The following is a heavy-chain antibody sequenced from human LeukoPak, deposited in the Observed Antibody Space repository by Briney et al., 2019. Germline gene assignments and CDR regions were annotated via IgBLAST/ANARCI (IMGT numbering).Heavy chain of an antibody. J-gene: IGHJ5*02. V-gene: IGHV1-58*01. D-gene: IGHD6-13*01. CDR1: AFTFTSSA. Sequence: SVRVSCKASAFTFTSSAVQWVRQARGQRLEWIGWIVVGSGNTNYAQKSQERVTITRDMSTSTAYMELSSLRSEDTAVYYCAAAGIAAAGTEFDPWGQGTLVTVSS. CDR2: IVVGSGNT. CDR3: AAAGIAAAGTEFDP.